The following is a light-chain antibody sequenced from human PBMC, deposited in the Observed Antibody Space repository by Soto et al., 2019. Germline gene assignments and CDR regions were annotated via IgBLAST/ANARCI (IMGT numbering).Light chain of an antibody. CDR3: QQANSFPIT. J-gene: IGKJ5*01. CDR1: QSISSW. Sequence: DIQMTQYPSTLSASVGDRVTITGRASQSISSWLAWYQQKPGKAPKLLIYKASSLESGVPSRFRGSGSGTDFTLTISRLQPEDFETYYCQQANSFPITFGQGTRLEIK. CDR2: KAS. V-gene: IGKV1-5*03.